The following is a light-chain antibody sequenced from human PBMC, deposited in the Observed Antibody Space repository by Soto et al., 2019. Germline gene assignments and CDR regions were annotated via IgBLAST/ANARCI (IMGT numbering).Light chain of an antibody. Sequence: QSVLTQPASVSGSPGQSITISCTGTSSDVGDYNYVSWYQHHTGKAPKLIIYEVRNRPSGVPNRFSGAKSGNTASLTISGLQAEDEADYYCSSYRTGSAFYVFGSGTKVTVL. V-gene: IGLV2-14*01. J-gene: IGLJ1*01. CDR1: SSDVGDYNY. CDR3: SSYRTGSAFYV. CDR2: EVR.